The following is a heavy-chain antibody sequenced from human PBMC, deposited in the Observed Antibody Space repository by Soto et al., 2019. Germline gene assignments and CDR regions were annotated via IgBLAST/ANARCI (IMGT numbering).Heavy chain of an antibody. CDR3: ASVRGGYYYAMDV. J-gene: IGHJ6*02. CDR2: IYHSGST. CDR1: GGSISSSNW. V-gene: IGHV4-4*02. D-gene: IGHD3-10*02. Sequence: QVQLQESGPGLVKPSGTLSLTCAVSGGSISSSNWWSWVRQPPGKGLEWIGEIYHSGSTNYNPSLKIRVTISVEKSKNQFSLKLSSVTAADTAVYYCASVRGGYYYAMDVWGQGTTVTVSS.